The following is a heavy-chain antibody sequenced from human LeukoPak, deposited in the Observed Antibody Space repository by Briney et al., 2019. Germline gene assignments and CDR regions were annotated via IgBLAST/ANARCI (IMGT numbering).Heavy chain of an antibody. V-gene: IGHV1-46*03. CDR2: TNPSGGST. J-gene: IGHJ5*02. CDR1: GYTFTSYY. Sequence: ASVKVSCKASGYTFTSYYMHWVRQAPGQGLEWMGITNPSGGSTSYAQKFQGRVTMTRDTSTSTVYMELSSLRSEDTAVYYCARDLNIVVAPAAMSNWFDPWGQGTLVTVSS. D-gene: IGHD2-2*01. CDR3: ARDLNIVVAPAAMSNWFDP.